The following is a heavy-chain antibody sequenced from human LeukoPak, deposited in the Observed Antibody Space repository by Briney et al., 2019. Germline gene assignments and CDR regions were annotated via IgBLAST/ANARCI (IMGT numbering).Heavy chain of an antibody. D-gene: IGHD4-17*01. CDR1: GFTFSSYA. V-gene: IGHV3-30*04. CDR3: ARDRDYGDYYYYYGMDV. CDR2: ISYDGSNK. J-gene: IGHJ6*02. Sequence: GGSLRLSCAASGFTFSSYAMHWVRQAPGKGLEWVAVISYDGSNKYYADSVKGRFTISRDNSKNTLYLQMNSLRAEDTAVYYCARDRDYGDYYYYYGMDVWGQGTTVTVSS.